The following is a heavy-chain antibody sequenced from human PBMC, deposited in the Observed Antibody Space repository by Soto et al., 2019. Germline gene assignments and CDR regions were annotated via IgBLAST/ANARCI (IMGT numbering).Heavy chain of an antibody. CDR3: ARRPGDSSGYSDY. CDR2: ISSSSSYI. D-gene: IGHD3-22*01. V-gene: IGHV3-21*01. CDR1: GFTFSSYS. J-gene: IGHJ4*02. Sequence: EVQLVESGGGLVKPGGSLRLSCAASGFTFSSYSMNWVRQAPGKGLEWVSSISSSSSYIYYADSVKGRFTISRDNAKTSLYLQMNSPRAEATAVYYCARRPGDSSGYSDYWGQGTLVTVSS.